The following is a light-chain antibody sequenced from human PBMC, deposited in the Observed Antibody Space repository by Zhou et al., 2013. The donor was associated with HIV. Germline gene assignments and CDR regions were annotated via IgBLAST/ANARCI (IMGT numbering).Light chain of an antibody. CDR2: DAS. V-gene: IGKV3D-11*01. CDR1: QGVSSY. CDR3: QQYSNSRT. J-gene: IGKJ1*01. Sequence: EIVLTQSPATLSLSPGERATLSCRASQGVSSYLAWYQQKPGQAPRLLIYDASNRATGIPARFSGSGPGTDFTLTISSLEPEDFAVYYCQQYSNSRTFGQGTKVDIK.